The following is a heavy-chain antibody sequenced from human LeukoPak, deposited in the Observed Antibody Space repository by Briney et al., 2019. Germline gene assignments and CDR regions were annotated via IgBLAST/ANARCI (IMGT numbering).Heavy chain of an antibody. CDR3: AREYPTSGRYCSSTSCYNYYYYGMDV. CDR1: GGSISSGSYY. Sequence: PSETLSLTCTVSGGSISSGSYYWSWIRQPAGKGLEWIGRIYTSGSTNYNPPLKSRVTISVDTSKNQFSLKLSSVTAADTAVYYCAREYPTSGRYCSSTSCYNYYYYGMDVWGQGTTVTVSS. CDR2: IYTSGST. V-gene: IGHV4-61*02. J-gene: IGHJ6*02. D-gene: IGHD2-2*02.